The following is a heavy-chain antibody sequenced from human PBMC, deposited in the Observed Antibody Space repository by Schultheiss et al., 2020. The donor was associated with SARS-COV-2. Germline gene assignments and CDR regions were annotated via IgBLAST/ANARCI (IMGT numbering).Heavy chain of an antibody. CDR2: EKQYGSEK. Sequence: GGSLRLSCAASGFTFSSYWMNWVRQAPGKGLEWVANEKQYGSEKYYVDSVKGRFTISRDNAKNSLYLQMNSLRAEDTAIYYCARGVSANYGRYGMDVWGQGTTVTVSS. CDR3: ARGVSANYGRYGMDV. CDR1: GFTFSSYW. V-gene: IGHV3-7*03. J-gene: IGHJ6*02. D-gene: IGHD4/OR15-4a*01.